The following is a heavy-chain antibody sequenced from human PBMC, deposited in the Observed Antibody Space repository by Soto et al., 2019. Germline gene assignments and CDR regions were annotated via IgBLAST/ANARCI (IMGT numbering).Heavy chain of an antibody. Sequence: ASVKVSCKASGGTFSSYTISWVRQAPGQGLEWMGRIIPILGIANYAQKFQGRVTITADKSTSTAYMELSSLRSEDTAVYYCARGYCSGGSCYSGLYYMDVWGKGTTVTVSS. V-gene: IGHV1-69*02. CDR1: GGTFSSYT. CDR2: IIPILGIA. CDR3: ARGYCSGGSCYSGLYYMDV. D-gene: IGHD2-15*01. J-gene: IGHJ6*03.